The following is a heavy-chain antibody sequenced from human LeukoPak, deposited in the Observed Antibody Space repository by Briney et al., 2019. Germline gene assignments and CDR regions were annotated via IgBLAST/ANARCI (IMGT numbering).Heavy chain of an antibody. V-gene: IGHV3-30*02. CDR1: GFTFSSYG. J-gene: IGHJ3*02. CDR2: IRYDGSNK. Sequence: PGGSLRLSCAASGFTFSSYGMHWVRQAPGKGLEWVAFIRYDGSNKYYADSVKGRFTISRDNSKNTLYLQMNSLRAEDTAVYYCAKAGVYGSGARDAFDIWGQGTMVTVSS. D-gene: IGHD3-10*01. CDR3: AKAGVYGSGARDAFDI.